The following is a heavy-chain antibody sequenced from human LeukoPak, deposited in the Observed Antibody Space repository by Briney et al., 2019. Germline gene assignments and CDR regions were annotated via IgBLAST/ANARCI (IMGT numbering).Heavy chain of an antibody. CDR1: GGSISSYY. J-gene: IGHJ6*02. Sequence: PSETLSLTCTVSGGSISSYYWNWIRQPPGKGLEWIGYIYYSGSTNYNPSLKSRVTISVDTSKNQFSLKLSSVTAADTAVYYCARSIVVSVNYFYYGMVVWGQGTTVTVSS. D-gene: IGHD3-22*01. V-gene: IGHV4-59*08. CDR3: ARSIVVSVNYFYYGMVV. CDR2: IYYSGST.